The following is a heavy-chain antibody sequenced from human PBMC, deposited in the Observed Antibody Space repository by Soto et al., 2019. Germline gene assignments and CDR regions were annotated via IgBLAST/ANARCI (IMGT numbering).Heavy chain of an antibody. CDR3: AKSGVVVVAALGY. CDR2: ISGSGGST. Sequence: GGSLRLSXAASGFAFSSYAMSWVRQAPGKGLEWVSAISGSGGSTYYADSVKGRFTISRDNSKNTLYLQMNSLRAEDTAVYYCAKSGVVVVAALGYWGQGTLVTVS. J-gene: IGHJ4*02. V-gene: IGHV3-23*01. CDR1: GFAFSSYA. D-gene: IGHD2-15*01.